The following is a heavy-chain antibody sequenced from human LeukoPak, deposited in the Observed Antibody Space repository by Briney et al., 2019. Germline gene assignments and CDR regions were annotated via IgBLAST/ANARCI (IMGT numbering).Heavy chain of an antibody. CDR1: GFTFSSYW. Sequence: GGSLRLSCAASGFTFSSYWMSWVRQAPGKGLEWVANIKQDGSEKYYVDSVKGRFTISRDNAKNSLYLQMNSLRAEDTAVYYCAREKITYYDFWSGYYAWYYFDYWGQGTLVTVSS. CDR3: AREKITYYDFWSGYYAWYYFDY. J-gene: IGHJ4*02. V-gene: IGHV3-7*01. CDR2: IKQDGSEK. D-gene: IGHD3-3*01.